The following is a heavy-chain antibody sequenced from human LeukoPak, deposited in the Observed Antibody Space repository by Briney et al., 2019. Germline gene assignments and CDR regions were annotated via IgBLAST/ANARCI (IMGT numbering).Heavy chain of an antibody. D-gene: IGHD3-10*01. J-gene: IGHJ4*02. CDR3: ARHFYGSGTYYHFDY. CDR1: GYTFTSYG. V-gene: IGHV1-18*01. Sequence: ASVKVSCKASGYTFTSYGISWVRQAPGQGLEWMGWISAYNGNTNYAQNFQGRVTMTTDTSTSTAYMELRSLRSDDTAVYYCARHFYGSGTYYHFDYWGQGTLVTVSS. CDR2: ISAYNGNT.